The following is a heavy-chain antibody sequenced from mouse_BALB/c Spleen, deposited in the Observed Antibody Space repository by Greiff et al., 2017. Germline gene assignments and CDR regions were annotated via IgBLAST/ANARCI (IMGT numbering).Heavy chain of an antibody. Sequence: VQLQQSGPQLVRPGASVKISCKASGYSFTSYWMHWVKQRPGQGLEWIGMIDPSDSETRLNQKFKDKATLTVDKSSSTAYMQLSSPTSEDSAVYYCARGGHCAMDYWGQGTSVTVSS. CDR3: ARGGHCAMDY. J-gene: IGHJ4*01. CDR2: IDPSDSET. D-gene: IGHD3-3*01. V-gene: IGHV1S127*01. CDR1: GYSFTSYW.